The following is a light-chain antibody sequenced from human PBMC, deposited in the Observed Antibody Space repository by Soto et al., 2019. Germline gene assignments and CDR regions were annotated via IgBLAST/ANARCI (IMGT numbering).Light chain of an antibody. CDR2: DAS. V-gene: IGKV1-5*01. Sequence: IQLAPSPSPLSASIGYRATLTCRASQSISKWLAWHQQKPGKAPKLLIYDASTLESGVPSRFSGSGSGTEFTLTISGLQPDDSATYYCQHYSLYSPWTFGQGTKVDIK. CDR3: QHYSLYSPWT. CDR1: QSISKW. J-gene: IGKJ1*01.